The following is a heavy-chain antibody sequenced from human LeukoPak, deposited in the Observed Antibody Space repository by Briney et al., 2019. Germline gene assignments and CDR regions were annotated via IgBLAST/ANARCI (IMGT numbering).Heavy chain of an antibody. D-gene: IGHD6-13*01. V-gene: IGHV3-33*06. CDR1: GFTFSSYG. CDR2: IWYDGSNK. J-gene: IGHJ4*02. CDR3: AKNLVVYSSSWPYFDY. Sequence: PGGSLRLSCAASGFTFSSYGMHWVRQAPGKGLDWVAVIWYDGSNKYYADSVKGRFTISRDNSKNTLYLQMNSLRAEDTAVYYCAKNLVVYSSSWPYFDYWGQGTLVTVSS.